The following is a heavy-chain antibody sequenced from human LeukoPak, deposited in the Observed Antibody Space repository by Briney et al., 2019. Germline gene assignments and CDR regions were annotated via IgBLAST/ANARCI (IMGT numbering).Heavy chain of an antibody. D-gene: IGHD6-6*01. Sequence: KASETLSLTCTVSGGSISSYYWSWIRQPPGKGLEWIGYIYYSGSTNYNPSLKSRVTISVDTSKNQFSLKLSSVTAADTAVYYCARETAELGRSFDYWGQGAQVTVSS. CDR2: IYYSGST. CDR1: GGSISSYY. V-gene: IGHV4-59*12. CDR3: ARETAELGRSFDY. J-gene: IGHJ4*02.